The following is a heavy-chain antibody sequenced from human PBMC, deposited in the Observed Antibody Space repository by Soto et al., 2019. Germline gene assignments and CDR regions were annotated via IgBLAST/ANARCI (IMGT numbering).Heavy chain of an antibody. V-gene: IGHV3-33*01. CDR3: ARDLAVYAIPYYGMDV. J-gene: IGHJ6*02. CDR2: IWYDGSNK. CDR1: GFTFSSYG. D-gene: IGHD2-8*01. Sequence: GGSLRLSCAASGFTFSSYGMHWVRQAPGKGLEWVAVIWYDGSNKYYADSVKGRFTISRDNSKNTLYLQMNSLRAEDTAVYYCARDLAVYAIPYYGMDVWGQGTTVTVSS.